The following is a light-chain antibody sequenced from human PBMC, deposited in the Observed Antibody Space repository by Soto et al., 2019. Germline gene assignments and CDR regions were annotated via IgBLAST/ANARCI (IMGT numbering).Light chain of an antibody. CDR3: QQYGGSPRT. V-gene: IGKV3-20*01. J-gene: IGKJ1*01. Sequence: EIVLTQFPDTLSLSPGERATLSCRASQSVRGTSLAWYQHKRGQAPSLLIHGPSSRATGIPDRFSGSGSGTDFTLTISRREPEDFAVYYCQQYGGSPRTFGQGTYVEV. CDR2: GPS. CDR1: QSVRGTS.